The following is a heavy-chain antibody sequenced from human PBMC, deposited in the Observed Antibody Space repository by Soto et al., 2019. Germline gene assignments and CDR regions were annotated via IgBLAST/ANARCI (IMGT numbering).Heavy chain of an antibody. D-gene: IGHD6-19*01. V-gene: IGHV1-69*13. CDR3: ARNLAVAGTKHSYYYYGMDV. Sequence: SVKVSCKASGGTLSSYAISWVRQAPGQGLEWMGGIIPIFGTANYAQKFQGRVTITADESTSTAYMELSSLRSEDTAVYYCARNLAVAGTKHSYYYYGMDVWGQGTTVTVSS. J-gene: IGHJ6*02. CDR1: GGTLSSYA. CDR2: IIPIFGTA.